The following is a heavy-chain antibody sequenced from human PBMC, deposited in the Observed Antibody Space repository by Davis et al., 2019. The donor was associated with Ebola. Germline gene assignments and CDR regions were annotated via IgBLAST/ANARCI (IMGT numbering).Heavy chain of an antibody. CDR3: ARGWLRGGMDV. J-gene: IGHJ6*02. CDR1: GNNVSSDSAA. Sequence: PSETLSLTCAISGNNVSSDSAAWNWIRQSPSRGLEWLGRTYYNSKWYSDYATSVRGRITINADTSGNKFYLQLNSVTPEDTALYYCARGWLRGGMDVWGEGTTVTV. CDR2: TYYNSKWYS. D-gene: IGHD5-18*01. V-gene: IGHV6-1*01.